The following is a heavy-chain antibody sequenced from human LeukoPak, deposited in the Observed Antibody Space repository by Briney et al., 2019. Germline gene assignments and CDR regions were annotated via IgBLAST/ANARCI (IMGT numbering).Heavy chain of an antibody. Sequence: PSETLSLTCTVSGGSISSSSYYWGWIRQPPGKGLEWIGEINHSGSTNYNPSLKSRVTISVDTSKNQFSLKLSSVTAADTAVYYCARHPPRRWFDPWGQGTLVTVSS. V-gene: IGHV4-39*01. CDR3: ARHPPRRWFDP. CDR2: INHSGST. J-gene: IGHJ5*02. CDR1: GGSISSSSYY.